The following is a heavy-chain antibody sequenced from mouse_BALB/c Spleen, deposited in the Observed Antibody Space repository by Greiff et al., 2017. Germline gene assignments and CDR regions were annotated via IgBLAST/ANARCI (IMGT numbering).Heavy chain of an antibody. CDR2: INSNGGST. V-gene: IGHV5-6-2*01. CDR1: GFTFSSYY. J-gene: IGHJ1*01. Sequence: EVHLVESGGGLVKLGGSLKLSCAASGFTFSSYYMSWVRQTPEKRLELVAAINSNGGSTYYPDTVKGRFTISRDNAKNTLYLQMSSLKSEDTALYYCARRYGSSYWYFDVWGAGTTVTVSS. D-gene: IGHD1-1*01. CDR3: ARRYGSSYWYFDV.